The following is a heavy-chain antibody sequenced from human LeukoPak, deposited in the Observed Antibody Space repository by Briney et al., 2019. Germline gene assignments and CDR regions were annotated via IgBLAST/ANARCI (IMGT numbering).Heavy chain of an antibody. V-gene: IGHV1-69*06. CDR1: GGTFSSYA. CDR3: ATNVDTAMVRVIDC. J-gene: IGHJ4*02. D-gene: IGHD5-18*01. CDR2: IIPIFGTA. Sequence: SVKVSCNASGGTFSSYAIGWVRQAPGQGLEWMGRIIPIFGTANYAQKFQGRVTNTADKSTSTAYMELSSLRSEDTAVYYCATNVDTAMVRVIDCWGQRTLVTVSS.